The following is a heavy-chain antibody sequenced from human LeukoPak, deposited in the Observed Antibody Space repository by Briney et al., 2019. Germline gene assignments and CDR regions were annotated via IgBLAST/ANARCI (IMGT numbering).Heavy chain of an antibody. CDR2: IYYSGST. Sequence: SETLSLTCTVSGGSISSYYWSWIRQPPGKGLERIGYIYYSGSTNYNPSLKSRVTISVDTSKNQFSLKLSSVTAADTAVYYCARTFLEPYNWFDPWGQGTLVTVSS. D-gene: IGHD1-1*01. J-gene: IGHJ5*02. V-gene: IGHV4-59*08. CDR1: GGSISSYY. CDR3: ARTFLEPYNWFDP.